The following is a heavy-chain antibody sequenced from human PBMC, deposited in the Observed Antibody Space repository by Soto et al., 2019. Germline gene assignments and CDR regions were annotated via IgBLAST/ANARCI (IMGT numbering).Heavy chain of an antibody. Sequence: PXEXLKISCKCSGYXSASYLVVWVRQMPGKGLELMGIIYPGDSDTRYSPSFQVQVTISADKSISTAYMQWSSQKASDPAIYYCARPYYYDSGVGGGYDAFDIWGQGTMGTVS. CDR1: GYXSASYL. CDR3: ARPYYYDSGVGGGYDAFDI. J-gene: IGHJ3*02. CDR2: IYPGDSDT. D-gene: IGHD3-22*01. V-gene: IGHV5-51*01.